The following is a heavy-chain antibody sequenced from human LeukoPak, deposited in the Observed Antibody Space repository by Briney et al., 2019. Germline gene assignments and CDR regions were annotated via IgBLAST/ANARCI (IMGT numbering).Heavy chain of an antibody. J-gene: IGHJ4*02. CDR1: GFTFSSYG. V-gene: IGHV3-30*02. CDR2: IRYDGSNK. D-gene: IGHD2-2*01. CDR3: AKDFLSTSLMLGAFDY. Sequence: GSLRLSCATSGFTFSSYGMHWVRQAPGKGLEWVAFIRYDGSNKYYADSVKGRFTISRDNSKNTLYLQMNSLRAEDTAVYYCAKDFLSTSLMLGAFDYWGQGTLVTVSS.